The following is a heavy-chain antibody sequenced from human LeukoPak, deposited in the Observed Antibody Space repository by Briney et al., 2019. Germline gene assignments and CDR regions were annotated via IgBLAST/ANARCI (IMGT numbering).Heavy chain of an antibody. Sequence: SETLTLTCTVSGGSISIYYWSWIRQPPGKGLEWIGHIYNSGSTNYSPSLKSRVTISVDTSKNQFSLKLSSVTAADTAVYYCARAVGITIFGVVTAEAFDIWGQGTMVTVSS. D-gene: IGHD3-3*01. CDR2: IYNSGST. V-gene: IGHV4-59*01. CDR3: ARAVGITIFGVVTAEAFDI. CDR1: GGSISIYY. J-gene: IGHJ3*02.